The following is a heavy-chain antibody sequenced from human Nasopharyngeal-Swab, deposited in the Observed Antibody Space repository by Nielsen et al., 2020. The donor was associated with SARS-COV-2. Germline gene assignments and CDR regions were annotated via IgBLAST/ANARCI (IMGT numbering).Heavy chain of an antibody. D-gene: IGHD2-21*01. CDR3: ARGRRGGGGFDP. CDR1: GFTFSSYS. Sequence: GGSLRLSCAASGFTFSSYSMNWVRQAPGKGLEWVSSISSSSSYIYYADSVKGRFTISRDNSKNTLYLQMNSLRAEDTAVYYCARGRRGGGGFDPWGQGTLVTVSS. V-gene: IGHV3-21*01. CDR2: ISSSSSYI. J-gene: IGHJ5*02.